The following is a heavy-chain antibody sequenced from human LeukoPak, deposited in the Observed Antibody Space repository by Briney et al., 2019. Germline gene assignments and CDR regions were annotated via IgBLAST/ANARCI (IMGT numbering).Heavy chain of an antibody. CDR3: ARDSDYGDYYFHY. J-gene: IGHJ4*02. Sequence: TSQTLSLTCTVSGGSISSGGYYWSWIRQPAGKGLEWIGRIYTSGSTNYNPSLKSRVTMSVDTSKNQFSLKLSSVTAADTAVYYCARDSDYGDYYFHYWGQGTLVTVSS. D-gene: IGHD4-17*01. CDR2: IYTSGST. V-gene: IGHV4-61*02. CDR1: GGSISSGGYY.